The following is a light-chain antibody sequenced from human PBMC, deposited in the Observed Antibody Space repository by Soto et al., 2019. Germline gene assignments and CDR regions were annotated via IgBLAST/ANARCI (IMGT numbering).Light chain of an antibody. CDR1: QSVSSSY. Sequence: EIVLTKTPGTLSLSPGERPTLXCMASQSVSSSYLAWYQQKPGQSPRLLIYDTSNRATGIPARFSGSGSGTDFTLTISSLEPEDFAVYYCQQRTNWRITFGQGTRLEIK. CDR3: QQRTNWRIT. J-gene: IGKJ5*01. V-gene: IGKV3D-20*02. CDR2: DTS.